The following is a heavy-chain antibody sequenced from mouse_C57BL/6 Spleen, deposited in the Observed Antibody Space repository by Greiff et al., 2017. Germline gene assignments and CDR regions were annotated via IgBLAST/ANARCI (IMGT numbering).Heavy chain of an antibody. CDR2: IYPGDGDT. V-gene: IGHV1-82*01. CDR3: ARQLRLNGDY. CDR1: GYAFSSSW. J-gene: IGHJ2*01. Sequence: QVQLQQSGPELVKPGASVKISCKASGYAFSSSWMNWVKQRPGKGLEWIGRIYPGDGDTNYNGKFKGKATLTADKSSSTAYMQLSSLTSEDSAVYFCARQLRLNGDYWGQGTTLTVSS. D-gene: IGHD3-2*02.